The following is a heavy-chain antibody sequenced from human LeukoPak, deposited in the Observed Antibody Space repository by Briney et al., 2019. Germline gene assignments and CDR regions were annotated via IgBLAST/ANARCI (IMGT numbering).Heavy chain of an antibody. CDR3: ARDGGYCSSTSCYVY. D-gene: IGHD2-2*01. CDR1: GFTFSSYS. Sequence: GGSLRLSCAASGFTFSSYSMNWVRQAPGKGLEWVSYISSSSSTIYYADSVKGRFTISRDNAKNSLYLQMNSLRAEDTAVYYCARDGGYCSSTSCYVYWGQGTLVTVSS. CDR2: ISSSSSTI. V-gene: IGHV3-48*04. J-gene: IGHJ4*02.